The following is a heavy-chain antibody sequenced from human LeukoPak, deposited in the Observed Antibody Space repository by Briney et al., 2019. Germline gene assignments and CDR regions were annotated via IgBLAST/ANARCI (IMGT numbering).Heavy chain of an antibody. Sequence: GGSLRLSCAASGFTFSSYWISWVRQAPGKGLEWVANIKQDGSEKYYVDSVKGRFTISRDNAKNSLYLQMNSLRAEDTAVYYCARRVGYWGQGTLVTVSS. V-gene: IGHV3-7*03. CDR1: GFTFSSYW. CDR3: ARRVGY. CDR2: IKQDGSEK. J-gene: IGHJ4*02.